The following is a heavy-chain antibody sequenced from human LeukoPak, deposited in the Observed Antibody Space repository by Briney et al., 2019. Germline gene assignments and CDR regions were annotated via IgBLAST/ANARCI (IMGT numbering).Heavy chain of an antibody. CDR3: AKAPSLTIRYFDWLPHGGGLTWFDP. CDR1: GFTFSSYG. J-gene: IGHJ5*02. Sequence: PGGSLRLSCAASGFTFSSYGMSWVRQAPGKGLEWVSAISGSGGSTYCADSVKGRFTISRDNSKNTLYLQMNSLRAEDTAVYYCAKAPSLTIRYFDWLPHGGGLTWFDPWGQGTLVTVSS. V-gene: IGHV3-23*01. CDR2: ISGSGGST. D-gene: IGHD3-9*01.